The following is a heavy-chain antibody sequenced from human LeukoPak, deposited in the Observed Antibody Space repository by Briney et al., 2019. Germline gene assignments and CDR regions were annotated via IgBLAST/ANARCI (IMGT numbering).Heavy chain of an antibody. D-gene: IGHD1-26*01. CDR2: ISGSGGST. Sequence: GGSLRLSCAASGFTFSSYAMSWVRQAPGKGLEWVSAISGSGGSTYYADSVKGRFTISRDNSKNTLYLQMNSLRAEGTAVYYCAKKTFSGRHNYFDYWGQGTLVTVSS. J-gene: IGHJ4*02. CDR3: AKKTFSGRHNYFDY. CDR1: GFTFSSYA. V-gene: IGHV3-23*01.